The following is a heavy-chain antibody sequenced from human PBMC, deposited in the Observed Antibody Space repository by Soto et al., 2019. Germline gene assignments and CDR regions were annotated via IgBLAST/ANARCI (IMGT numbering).Heavy chain of an antibody. D-gene: IGHD3-3*01. CDR2: ISSSSSYI. J-gene: IGHJ4*02. CDR1: GFTFSSYS. CDR3: ARGTITIFGVVITGFDY. V-gene: IGHV3-21*01. Sequence: EVQLVESGGGLVKPGGSLRLSCAASGFTFSSYSMNWVRQAPGKGLEWVSSISSSSSYIYYADSVKGRFTISRDNAKNPLYLQMNSLRAEDTAVYYCARGTITIFGVVITGFDYWGQGTLVTVSS.